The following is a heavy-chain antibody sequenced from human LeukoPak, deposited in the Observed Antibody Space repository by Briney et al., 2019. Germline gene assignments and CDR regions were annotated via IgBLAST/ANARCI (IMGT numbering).Heavy chain of an antibody. CDR3: ARVGGGLGMPRIAARPWYP. Sequence: ASVTVSCTASGGTFSSYAISWVRQAPGQGLEWMGGIIPIFGTANYAQKFQGRVTITADESTSTAYMELSSLRSEDTAVYYCARVGGGLGMPRIAARPWYPWGQGTLVTVSS. V-gene: IGHV1-69*13. D-gene: IGHD6-6*01. CDR1: GGTFSSYA. CDR2: IIPIFGTA. J-gene: IGHJ5*02.